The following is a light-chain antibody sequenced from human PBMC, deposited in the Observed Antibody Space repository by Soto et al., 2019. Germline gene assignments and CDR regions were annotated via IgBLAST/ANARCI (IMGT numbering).Light chain of an antibody. CDR2: DAS. V-gene: IGKV3-11*01. J-gene: IGKJ4*01. CDR3: QQRSNWPLT. Sequence: EIVLTQSPATVSLSPGERATLSCRASQSVSIYLAWYQQKPGQAPRLLIYDASNRASDIPARFSGSGSETDFTLTISSLEPEDFAIYYCQQRSNWPLTFGGGTKVDIK. CDR1: QSVSIY.